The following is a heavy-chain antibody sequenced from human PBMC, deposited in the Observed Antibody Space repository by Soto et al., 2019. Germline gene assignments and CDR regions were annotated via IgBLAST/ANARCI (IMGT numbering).Heavy chain of an antibody. CDR1: GCSVSSGDYF. CDR3: ARSPNYYYYGFDV. D-gene: IGHD3-10*01. Sequence: XETLSRTCTVSGCSVSSGDYFWSWIRQSPGKRLEWIAYIYYSGSTNYNPSLKSRATISVDTSKSQVSLTLTSMTAADAALYYCARSPNYYYYGFDVWGQGTAVTVSS. V-gene: IGHV4-61*08. CDR2: IYYSGST. J-gene: IGHJ6*02.